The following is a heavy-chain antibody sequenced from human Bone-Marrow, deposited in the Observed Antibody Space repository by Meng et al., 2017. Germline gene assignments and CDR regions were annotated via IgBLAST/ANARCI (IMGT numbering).Heavy chain of an antibody. V-gene: IGHV4-34*01. CDR2: INHSGST. CDR3: ARGGGDIWWFGELSTGYFDY. Sequence: QGRLLQRGAGLLEPSETLSLPSVVYGGSFSGYYWSGIRQPPGKGLEWIGEINHSGSTNYNPSLKSRVTISVDTSKNQFSLKLSSVTAADTAVYYCARGGGDIWWFGELSTGYFDYWGQGTLVTVSS. J-gene: IGHJ4*02. CDR1: GGSFSGYY. D-gene: IGHD3-10*01.